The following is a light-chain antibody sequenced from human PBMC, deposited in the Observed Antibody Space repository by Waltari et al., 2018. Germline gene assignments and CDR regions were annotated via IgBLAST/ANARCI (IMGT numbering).Light chain of an antibody. CDR2: KDN. CDR3: QSADSSGTYKV. J-gene: IGLJ1*01. CDR1: ALPKQY. Sequence: SYELTQPPSVSVSPGQTARITCSGDALPKQYAYWYQQKPGQAPGLVIYKDNERPSGIPERFSGSSSGTTVTLTISGVQAEDEADYYCQSADSSGTYKVFGTGTKVTVL. V-gene: IGLV3-25*03.